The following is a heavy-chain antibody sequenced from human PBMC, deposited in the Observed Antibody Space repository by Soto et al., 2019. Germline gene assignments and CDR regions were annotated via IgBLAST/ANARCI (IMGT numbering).Heavy chain of an antibody. CDR2: INPKSGDT. Sequence: ASVKVSCKASGYTFTAYYLYWVRQAPGQGLEWVGRINPKSGDTNYAQTFRGRVTMTRDTSISTAYLEVSNLRSDDTAFYYCAKFKQTPNGIDFWGQGTLVTVSS. CDR3: AKFKQTPNGIDF. J-gene: IGHJ4*02. D-gene: IGHD2-8*01. CDR1: GYTFTAYY. V-gene: IGHV1-2*06.